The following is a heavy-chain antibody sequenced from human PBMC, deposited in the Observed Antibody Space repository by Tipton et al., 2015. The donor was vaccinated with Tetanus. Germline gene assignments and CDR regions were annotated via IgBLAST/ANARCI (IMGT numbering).Heavy chain of an antibody. V-gene: IGHV4-31*03. CDR1: GDSFSGGGY. Sequence: TLSLTCTVSGDSFSGGGYWTWIRQHPGKGLEWIGYIYYSGHTHYNPSLRGRVDISLDTSQNQVSLNLRSVTAADTAVHYCAKDRLCGGECYSLWGRGTLVTVSS. J-gene: IGHJ4*02. CDR2: IYYSGHT. CDR3: AKDRLCGGECYSL. D-gene: IGHD2-21*01.